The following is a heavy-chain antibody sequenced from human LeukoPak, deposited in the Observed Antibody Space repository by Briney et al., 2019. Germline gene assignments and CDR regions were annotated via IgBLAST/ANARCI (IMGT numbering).Heavy chain of an antibody. CDR1: GFTFSSYA. D-gene: IGHD3-22*01. CDR2: ISGSGGST. J-gene: IGHJ4*02. Sequence: GGSLRLSCAASGFTFSSYAMSWVRQAPGKELEWVSAISGSGGSTYYADSVKGRLTISRDNSKNTLYLQMNSLRAEDTAVYYCAKDYPRRITMIVVVLDYWGQGTLVTVSS. CDR3: AKDYPRRITMIVVVLDY. V-gene: IGHV3-23*01.